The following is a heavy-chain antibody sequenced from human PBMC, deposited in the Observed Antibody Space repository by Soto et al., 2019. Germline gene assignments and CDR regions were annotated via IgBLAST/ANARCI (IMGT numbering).Heavy chain of an antibody. Sequence: GASVKVSCKASGYTFTSYAMHWVRQAPGQRLEWMGWINAGNGNTKYSQKFQGRVTMTTDTSTSTAYMELRSLRSDDTAVYYCARGGGGYYYYGMDVWGQGTTVTVSS. CDR3: ARGGGGYYYYGMDV. CDR2: INAGNGNT. V-gene: IGHV1-3*01. CDR1: GYTFTSYA. J-gene: IGHJ6*02. D-gene: IGHD3-10*01.